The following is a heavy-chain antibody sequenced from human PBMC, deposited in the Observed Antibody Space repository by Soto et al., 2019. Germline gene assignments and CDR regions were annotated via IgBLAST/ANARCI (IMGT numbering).Heavy chain of an antibody. CDR1: GYTFTSYT. Sequence: SVKVSCKASGYTFTSYTITWVRQAPGQGLEWMGRIIPIIGIINYAQKFQGRVTITADKFTGTAYMELTRLRSDDTAVYYCAGDPDSHYNDSHASSYPWGQGTLVTVSS. J-gene: IGHJ5*02. CDR2: IIPIIGII. V-gene: IGHV1-69*04. D-gene: IGHD3-22*01. CDR3: AGDPDSHYNDSHASSYP.